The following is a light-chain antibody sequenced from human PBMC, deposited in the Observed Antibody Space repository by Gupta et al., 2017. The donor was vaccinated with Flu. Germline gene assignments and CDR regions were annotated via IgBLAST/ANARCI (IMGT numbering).Light chain of an antibody. J-gene: IGLJ3*02. CDR2: RNN. V-gene: IGLV1-47*01. Sequence: QFVLTQPPSASGTPGQRVTISCSGSSSNIGSNYVYWYQQLPGAAPTLLIYRNNQRPSGVTDRFSGSKSGTSASLAITGLRSDEEADYYWEAEDDSLSGCVLGGGTKITV. CDR1: SSNIGSNY. CDR3: EAEDDSLSGCV.